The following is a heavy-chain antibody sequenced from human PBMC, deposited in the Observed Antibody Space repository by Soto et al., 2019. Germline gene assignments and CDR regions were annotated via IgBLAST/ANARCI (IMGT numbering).Heavy chain of an antibody. CDR2: IIPILGIA. CDR3: ARDPTMTDAFDI. V-gene: IGHV1-69*08. D-gene: IGHD3-22*01. Sequence: QVQLVQSGAEVKKPGSSVKVSCKASGGTFSSYTISWVRQAPGQGLEWMGRIIPILGIANYAQKFLGRVTITADKSTSTAYMELSSLRSEDTAVYYCARDPTMTDAFDIWGQGTKVTVSS. J-gene: IGHJ3*02. CDR1: GGTFSSYT.